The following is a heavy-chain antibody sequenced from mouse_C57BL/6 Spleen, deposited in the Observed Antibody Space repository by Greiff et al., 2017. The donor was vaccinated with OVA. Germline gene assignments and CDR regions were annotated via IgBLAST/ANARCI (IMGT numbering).Heavy chain of an antibody. J-gene: IGHJ4*01. D-gene: IGHD2-10*02. CDR1: GYSITSGYY. CDR2: ISYDGSN. V-gene: IGHV3-6*01. CDR3: ASIGYGYYAMDY. Sequence: ESGPGLVKPSQSLSLTCSVTGYSITSGYYWNWIRQFPGNKLEWMGYISYDGSNNYNPSLKNRISITRDTSKNQFFLKLNSVTTEDTATYYCASIGYGYYAMDYWGQGTSVTVSS.